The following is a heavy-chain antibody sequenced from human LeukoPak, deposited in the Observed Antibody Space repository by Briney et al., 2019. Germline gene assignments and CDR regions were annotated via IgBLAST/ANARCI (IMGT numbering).Heavy chain of an antibody. V-gene: IGHV3-53*01. CDR1: GFTVSSNY. D-gene: IGHD3-10*01. Sequence: GGSLRLSCAASGFTVSSNYMSWVRQAPGKGLERVSVIYSGGSTYYADSVKGRFTISRDNSKNTLYLQMNSLRAEDTAVYYCARELWFGESIGFDYWGQGTLVTVSS. J-gene: IGHJ4*02. CDR2: IYSGGST. CDR3: ARELWFGESIGFDY.